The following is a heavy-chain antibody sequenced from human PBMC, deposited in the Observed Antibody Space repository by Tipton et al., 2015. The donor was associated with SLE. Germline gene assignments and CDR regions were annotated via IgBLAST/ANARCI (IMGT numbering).Heavy chain of an antibody. V-gene: IGHV4-59*08. CDR3: ARHADRIFGVPY. J-gene: IGHJ4*02. Sequence: TLSLTCTVSGYSITGHYWTWIRQSPGKGLEWIGYIYNTGSTNYNPSLKSRVTIELDTSKNQLSLELNSVTAADTALDYCARHADRIFGVPYWGQGTLVTVSS. D-gene: IGHD3-3*02. CDR2: IYNTGST. CDR1: GYSITGHY.